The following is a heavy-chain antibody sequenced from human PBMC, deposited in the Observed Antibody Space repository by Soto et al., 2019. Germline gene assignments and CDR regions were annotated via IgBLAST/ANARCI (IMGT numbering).Heavy chain of an antibody. V-gene: IGHV3-30*18. CDR3: AKGGRQWLVTSDFNY. J-gene: IGHJ4*02. CDR1: GFTFSDYA. CDR2: VSHDGRNT. Sequence: VQLVESGGGVVQPGRSLRLSCAASGFTFSDYAMHWVRQAPGKGLEWVAVVSHDGRNTHYADSVKGRFTISRDSYKTTVSLEMTSLRAEDTAVYYCAKGGRQWLVTSDFNYWCQGALVTVSS. D-gene: IGHD6-19*01.